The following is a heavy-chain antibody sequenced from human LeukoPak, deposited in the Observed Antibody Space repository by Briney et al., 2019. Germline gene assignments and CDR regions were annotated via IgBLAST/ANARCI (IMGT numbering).Heavy chain of an antibody. J-gene: IGHJ5*02. CDR3: ARADSGGDSSGYKWFDP. Sequence: ASVKVSCKASGYTFSSYYMHWVRQAPGQGLEWMGIINPSGGSTSYAQKFQGGITMTRDTSTSTVYMELSSLRSEDTAVYYCARADSGGDSSGYKWFDPWGQGTLVTVSS. D-gene: IGHD3-22*01. V-gene: IGHV1-46*01. CDR1: GYTFSSYY. CDR2: INPSGGST.